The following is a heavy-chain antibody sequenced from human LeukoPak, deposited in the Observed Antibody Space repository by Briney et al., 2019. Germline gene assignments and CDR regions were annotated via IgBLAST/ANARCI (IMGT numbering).Heavy chain of an antibody. CDR3: AKDRYGDYEAPFHYYMDA. D-gene: IGHD5-12*01. J-gene: IGHJ6*03. V-gene: IGHV1-46*01. CDR1: GYTFAANY. Sequence: ASVKVSCKASGYTFAANYIHWVRQAPGQGLEWMGLINPDDGSLSYAQNFQGRVTITSDMSTNTVYMELSSLTCDDTAVYYCAKDRYGDYEAPFHYYMDAWGRGTTVTVSS. CDR2: INPDDGSL.